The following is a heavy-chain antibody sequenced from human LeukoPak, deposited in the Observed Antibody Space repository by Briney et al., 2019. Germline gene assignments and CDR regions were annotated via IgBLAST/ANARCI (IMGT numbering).Heavy chain of an antibody. CDR2: IYYSVST. CDR3: ARDTSGYRRRSFDY. V-gene: IGHV4-59*01. CDR1: GGSISSYY. D-gene: IGHD3-22*01. Sequence: SDTLSLTCTVSGGSISSYYWSWIRQPPGKGLEWIGYIYYSVSTSYNPSLKSRVTISVDTSNNQFSLKLSSVTAADTAVYYCARDTSGYRRRSFDYWGPGTLVTVSS. J-gene: IGHJ4*02.